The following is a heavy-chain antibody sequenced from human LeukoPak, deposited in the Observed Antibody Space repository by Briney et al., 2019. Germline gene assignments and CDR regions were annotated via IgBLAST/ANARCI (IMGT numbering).Heavy chain of an antibody. CDR3: ARRHVEYSSSSDPYYFDY. Sequence: SETLSLTCTVSGGSISSSIYYWGWIRQPPGRGLEWIGSIYYSGSTYYNPSLKSRVTISVDTSKNQFSLKLSSVTAADTAVYYCARRHVEYSSSSDPYYFDYWGQGTLVTVSS. V-gene: IGHV4-39*07. CDR1: GGSISSSIYY. D-gene: IGHD6-6*01. J-gene: IGHJ4*02. CDR2: IYYSGST.